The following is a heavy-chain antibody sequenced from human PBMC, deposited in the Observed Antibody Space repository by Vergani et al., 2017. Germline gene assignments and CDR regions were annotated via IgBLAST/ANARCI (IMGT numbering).Heavy chain of an antibody. D-gene: IGHD1-1*01. J-gene: IGHJ4*02. CDR2: VNPEGTNT. Sequence: EVQLVESGGGLVQPGGSLRLSCAASGFTFSRHCMHWVRQAPGKGLVWVSRVNPEGTNTPYADSVKGRFTISSDNAKNMMYLQLNSLRDEDTAVYYCAREGRIDAEGTELDFWGQGTLVTVSS. V-gene: IGHV3-74*01. CDR1: GFTFSRHC. CDR3: AREGRIDAEGTELDF.